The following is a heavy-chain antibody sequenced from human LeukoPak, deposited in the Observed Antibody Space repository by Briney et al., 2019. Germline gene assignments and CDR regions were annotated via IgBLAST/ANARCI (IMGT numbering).Heavy chain of an antibody. CDR2: IYYSGST. CDR3: AGTIVGATRGVDY. V-gene: IGHV4-59*01. D-gene: IGHD1-26*01. J-gene: IGHJ4*02. Sequence: SETLSLTCTVSGGSLSSYYWSWIRQPPGKGLEWIGYIYYSGSTNYNPSLKSRVTISVDTSKNQFSLKLSSVTAADTAVYYCAGTIVGATRGVDYWGQGTLVTVSS. CDR1: GGSLSSYY.